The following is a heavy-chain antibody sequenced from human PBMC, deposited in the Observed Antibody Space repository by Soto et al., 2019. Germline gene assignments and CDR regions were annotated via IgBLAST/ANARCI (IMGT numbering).Heavy chain of an antibody. J-gene: IGHJ6*02. Sequence: XGSLRLPCAASGFTFSSPWMHWVLQAPGKGLEWVSAISSSSSYIYYADSVKGRFTISRDNAKNSLYLQMNSLRAEDTAVYYCARDGCSSTSCYPDYYYGMDVWGQGTTVTAP. CDR2: ISSSSSYI. D-gene: IGHD2-2*01. CDR1: GFTFSSPW. CDR3: ARDGCSSTSCYPDYYYGMDV. V-gene: IGHV3-21*01.